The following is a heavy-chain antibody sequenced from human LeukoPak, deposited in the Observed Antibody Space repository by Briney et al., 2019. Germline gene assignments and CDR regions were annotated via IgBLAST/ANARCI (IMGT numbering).Heavy chain of an antibody. D-gene: IGHD4-11*01. Sequence: ASVKVSCKASGYTFSGYYMHWVRQRPAPGLEWMGLINPNSGGTNYAQKFQGRVTMTRDTSISTAYMELSRLRSDDTAVYYCARGTVSNYPAYYFDYWGQGTLVTVSS. V-gene: IGHV1-2*02. CDR1: GYTFSGYY. J-gene: IGHJ4*02. CDR3: ARGTVSNYPAYYFDY. CDR2: INPNSGGT.